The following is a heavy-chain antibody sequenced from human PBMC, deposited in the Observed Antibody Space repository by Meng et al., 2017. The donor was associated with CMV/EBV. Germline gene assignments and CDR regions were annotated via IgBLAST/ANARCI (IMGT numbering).Heavy chain of an antibody. Sequence: QGQLRVLGGGLLKSAEYLALLWAVYGGSFSGYYWSWIRQPPGKGLEWIGEINHSGSTNYNPSLKSRVTISVDTSKNQFSLKLSSVTAADTAVYYCARGRQWLVRGWFDPWGQGTLVTVSS. CDR3: ARGRQWLVRGWFDP. J-gene: IGHJ5*02. D-gene: IGHD6-19*01. V-gene: IGHV4-34*01. CDR1: GGSFSGYY. CDR2: INHSGST.